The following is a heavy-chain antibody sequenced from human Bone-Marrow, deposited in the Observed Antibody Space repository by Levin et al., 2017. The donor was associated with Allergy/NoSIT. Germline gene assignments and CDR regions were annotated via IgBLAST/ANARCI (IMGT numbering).Heavy chain of an antibody. V-gene: IGHV2-70*01. CDR3: ARSIAAAGIGCYYFDY. Sequence: SGPTLVKPTQTLTLTCTFSGFSLSTSGMCVSWIRQPPGKALEWLALIDWDDDKYYSTSLKTRLTISKDTSKNQVVLTMTNMDPVDTATYYCARSIAAAGIGCYYFDYWGQGTLVTVSS. J-gene: IGHJ4*02. D-gene: IGHD6-13*01. CDR2: IDWDDDK. CDR1: GFSLSTSGMC.